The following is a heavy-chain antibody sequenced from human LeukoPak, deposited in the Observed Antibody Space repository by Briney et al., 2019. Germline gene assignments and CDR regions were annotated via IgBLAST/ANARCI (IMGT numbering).Heavy chain of an antibody. V-gene: IGHV4-4*07. CDR1: GGSISSYY. J-gene: IGHJ4*02. Sequence: PSETLSLTCTVSGGSISSYYWSWIRQPAGKGLEWIGRIYTSGSTNYNHSLKSRVTISVDKSKNQFSLKLSSVTAADTAVYYCARLVVITRYFDYWGQGTLVTVSS. CDR3: ARLVVITRYFDY. CDR2: IYTSGST. D-gene: IGHD3-22*01.